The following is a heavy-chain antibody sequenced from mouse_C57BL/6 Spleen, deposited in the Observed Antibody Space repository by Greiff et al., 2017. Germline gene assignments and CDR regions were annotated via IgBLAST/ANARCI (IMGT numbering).Heavy chain of an antibody. J-gene: IGHJ2*01. CDR1: GYTFTDYE. CDR3: TRDAYSNYLLFDY. Sequence: VQLQQSGAELVRPGASVTLSCKASGYTFTDYEMHWVKQTPVHGLEWIGAIDPEPGGTAYNQKFKGKAILTADKSSSTAYMELRSLTSEDSAVYYCTRDAYSNYLLFDYWGQGTTLTVSS. D-gene: IGHD2-5*01. CDR2: IDPEPGGT. V-gene: IGHV1-15*01.